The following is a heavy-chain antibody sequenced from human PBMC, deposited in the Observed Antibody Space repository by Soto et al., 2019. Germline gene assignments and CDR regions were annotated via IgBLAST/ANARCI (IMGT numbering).Heavy chain of an antibody. CDR1: GGSIDTPNW. Sequence: SETLSLTCAVSGGSIDTPNWWSWYRQPPGKGLEWIGEIYPSGSSNRNPSLNSRVTISLDTSSNHFSLKLTSLTAADTAIYYCAREGFDHRTDSWGQGIPVPVSS. CDR3: AREGFDHRTDS. J-gene: IGHJ4*02. V-gene: IGHV4-4*02. CDR2: IYPSGSS.